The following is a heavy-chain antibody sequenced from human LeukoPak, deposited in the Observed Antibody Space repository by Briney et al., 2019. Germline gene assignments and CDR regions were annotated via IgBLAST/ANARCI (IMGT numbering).Heavy chain of an antibody. CDR3: ARGRVSGWDYDMT. CDR2: MNPNSGNT. V-gene: IGHV1-8*02. D-gene: IGHD3-9*01. J-gene: IGHJ5*02. CDR1: GYTFTGYY. Sequence: ASVKVSCKASGYTFTGYYMHWVRQATGQGLEWVGWMNPNSGNTGYAQKFQGRVTMTRNTSISTAYMELSSLRSEDTAVYYCARGRVSGWDYDMTWGQGTLVTVSS.